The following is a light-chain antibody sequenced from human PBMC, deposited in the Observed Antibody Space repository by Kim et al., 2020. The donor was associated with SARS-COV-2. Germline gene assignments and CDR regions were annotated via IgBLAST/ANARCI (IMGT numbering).Light chain of an antibody. CDR3: QVWDSSSDHPV. CDR1: NIGSRS. V-gene: IGLV3-21*04. CDR2: YDS. J-gene: IGLJ3*02. Sequence: PGKTARITCGGNNIGSRSVHWYQQKPGQAPVLVIYYDSDRPSGIPERFSGSNSGNTATLTISRVEAGDEADYYCQVWDSSSDHPVFGGGTQLTVL.